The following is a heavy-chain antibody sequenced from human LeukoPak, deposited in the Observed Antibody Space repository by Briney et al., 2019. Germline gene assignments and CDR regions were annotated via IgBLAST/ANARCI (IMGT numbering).Heavy chain of an antibody. CDR2: ISSSSSYI. J-gene: IGHJ6*03. CDR3: ARDERDCSSTSCYSRFYYYYYMDV. Sequence: GGSLRLSCAASGFTFSSYSMNWVRQAPGKGLEWVSSISSSSSYIYYADSVKGRFTISRDNAKNSLYLQMNSLRAEDTAVYYCARDERDCSSTSCYSRFYYYYYMDVWGKGTTVTISS. V-gene: IGHV3-21*01. D-gene: IGHD2-2*01. CDR1: GFTFSSYS.